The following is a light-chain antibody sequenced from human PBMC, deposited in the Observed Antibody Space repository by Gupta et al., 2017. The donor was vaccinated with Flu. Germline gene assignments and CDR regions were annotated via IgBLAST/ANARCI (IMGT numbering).Light chain of an antibody. CDR1: KLEHKY. Sequence: SYDLTQPPSVSVSPGQTASIPCSGDKLEHKYASLYQQNPGQSPLLIIYRDPKRPSVIQERFSASTSGNTATLTSSGTQHMDEAEYYCQAWDSSTYVFGTGTKVTVL. V-gene: IGLV3-1*01. CDR3: QAWDSSTYV. CDR2: RDP. J-gene: IGLJ1*01.